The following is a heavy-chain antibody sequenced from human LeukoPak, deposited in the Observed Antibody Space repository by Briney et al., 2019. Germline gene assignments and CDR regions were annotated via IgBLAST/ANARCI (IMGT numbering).Heavy chain of an antibody. D-gene: IGHD6-19*01. J-gene: IGHJ6*03. Sequence: GGSLRLSCAASGFTVSSNYMSWVRQAPGKGLEWVSVIYSGGRTYYADSGKGRFTISRDNSKNTLYLQMNSLRAEDTAVYYCARDGSSGWYAYYYYYYMDVWGKGTTVTVSS. CDR3: ARDGSSGWYAYYYYYYMDV. CDR2: IYSGGRT. CDR1: GFTVSSNY. V-gene: IGHV3-53*05.